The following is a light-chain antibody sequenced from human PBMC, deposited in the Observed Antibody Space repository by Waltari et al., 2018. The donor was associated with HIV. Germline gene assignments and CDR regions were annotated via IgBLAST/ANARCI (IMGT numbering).Light chain of an antibody. V-gene: IGLV2-8*01. CDR2: DVI. J-gene: IGLJ2*01. Sequence: QSALTQPPSASGSPGQSVTLSCTGTSSDVGGYNYVSWHQQHPGKAPKLMIYDVIKRPPGVPARFSGSKSGNTASLTVSGLQPEDEADYYCSSHAGSKVVFGGGTRLTVL. CDR1: SSDVGGYNY. CDR3: SSHAGSKVV.